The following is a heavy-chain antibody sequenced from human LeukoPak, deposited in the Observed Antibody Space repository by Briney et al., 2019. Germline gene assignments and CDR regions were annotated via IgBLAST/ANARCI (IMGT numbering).Heavy chain of an antibody. V-gene: IGHV1-2*02. CDR2: INPNSGGT. CDR3: ASEGSGSYDY. CDR1: GYTLTELS. J-gene: IGHJ4*02. D-gene: IGHD1-26*01. Sequence: ASVKVSCKVSGYTLTELSMHWVRQAPGRGLEWMGWINPNSGGTNYAQKFQGRVTMTRDTSISTAYMELSRLRSDDTAVYYCASEGSGSYDYWGQGTLVTVSS.